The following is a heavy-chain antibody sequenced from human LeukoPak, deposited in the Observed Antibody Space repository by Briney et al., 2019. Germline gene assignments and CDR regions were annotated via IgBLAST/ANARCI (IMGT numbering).Heavy chain of an antibody. CDR1: GFNFSSYS. CDR2: ISSSSSYI. J-gene: IGHJ5*02. V-gene: IGHV3-21*01. CDR3: ARVRRGA. D-gene: IGHD3-16*01. Sequence: GVLRLSWAAPGFNFSSYSMKWVRQASGKGLEWVSSISSSSSYIYYADSVKGRFTISRDNAKNSLYLQMNSLRAEDTAVYYCARVRRGAWGQGTLVTVSS.